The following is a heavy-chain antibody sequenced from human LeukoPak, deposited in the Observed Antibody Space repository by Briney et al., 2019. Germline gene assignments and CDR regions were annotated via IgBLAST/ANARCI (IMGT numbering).Heavy chain of an antibody. D-gene: IGHD2-2*01. CDR3: ARRRYCDNTSCYEGAFDV. J-gene: IGHJ3*01. V-gene: IGHV1-69*05. CDR1: GGTFSSYA. CDR2: IIPIFGTA. Sequence: SVKVSCKASGGTFSSYAISWVRQAPGQGLEWMGGIIPIFGTANYAQKFQGRVTITTDESTSTAYMELSSLRSEDTAVYYCARRRYCDNTSCYEGAFDVWGQGTLVTVSS.